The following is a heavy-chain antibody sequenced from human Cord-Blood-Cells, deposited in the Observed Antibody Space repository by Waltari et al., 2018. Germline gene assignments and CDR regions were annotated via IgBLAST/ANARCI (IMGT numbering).Heavy chain of an antibody. V-gene: IGHV4-4*07. CDR1: GGSISSYY. CDR3: ARVRTIFGVVTSIDAFDI. CDR2: IYTRGST. J-gene: IGHJ3*02. Sequence: QVQLQESGPGLVKPSETLSLTCTVSGGSISSYYWSWIRQPAGKGLEWIGRIYTRGSTNYNPSLKSRVTMSVDTSKNQFSLKLSSVTAADTAVYYCARVRTIFGVVTSIDAFDIWGQGTMVTVSS. D-gene: IGHD3-3*01.